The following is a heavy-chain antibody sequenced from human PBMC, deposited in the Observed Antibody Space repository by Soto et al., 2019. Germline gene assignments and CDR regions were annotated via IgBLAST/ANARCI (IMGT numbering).Heavy chain of an antibody. J-gene: IGHJ4*02. Sequence: EVQLVESGGGLVQPGRSLRLSCAASGFTFDDYAMHWVRQAPGKGLEWVSGISWNSGSIGYADSVKGRFTISRDNAKNSLYLQMNSLRAEDTALYYCAKDMGGGATTGVNWGQGTLVNVSS. D-gene: IGHD1-26*01. CDR2: ISWNSGSI. CDR1: GFTFDDYA. V-gene: IGHV3-9*01. CDR3: AKDMGGGATTGVN.